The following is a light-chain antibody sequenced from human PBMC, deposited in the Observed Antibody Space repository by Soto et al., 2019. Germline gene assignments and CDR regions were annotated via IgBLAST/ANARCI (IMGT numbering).Light chain of an antibody. CDR3: CAYAGSNILYV. J-gene: IGLJ1*01. V-gene: IGLV2-23*01. Sequence: QSALTQPASVSGSPGQSITISCTGTSSDVGSYNLVSWYQQHPGKAPKLVIYEATKRPSGVSDRFSGSKSGNTASLTISGLQAEDEADYYCCAYAGSNILYVFGTGTKLTVL. CDR1: SSDVGSYNL. CDR2: EAT.